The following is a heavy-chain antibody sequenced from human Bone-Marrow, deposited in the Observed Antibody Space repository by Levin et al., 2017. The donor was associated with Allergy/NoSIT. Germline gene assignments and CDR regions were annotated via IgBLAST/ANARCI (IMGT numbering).Heavy chain of an antibody. CDR3: ARVGDVSEYYYAVDV. J-gene: IGHJ6*02. CDR2: VYHRGST. V-gene: IGHV4-4*02. CDR1: GGSVTTTNW. D-gene: IGHD2/OR15-2a*01. Sequence: SETLSLTCVVSGGSVTTTNWWSWVRHTPGKGLEWLGQVYHRGSTNYNPSLRGRVTISLDKSKNQFSLKLISVTATDTATYYCARVGDVSEYYYAVDVWGPGAPVTVSS.